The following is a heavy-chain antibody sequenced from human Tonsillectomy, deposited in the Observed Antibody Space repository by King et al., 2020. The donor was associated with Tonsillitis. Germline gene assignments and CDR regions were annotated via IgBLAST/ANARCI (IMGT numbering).Heavy chain of an antibody. CDR3: ARDMGYTYYYYYGLDV. CDR1: GFSFSRYW. V-gene: IGHV3-7*01. D-gene: IGHD6-13*01. CDR2: IIQDGSDK. J-gene: IGHJ6*02. Sequence: VQLVQSGGGLVQPGGSLRLSCAASGFSFSRYWMSWVRQAPGKGLEWVAHIIQDGSDKDYVDSVKGRFTISRDNAKNSLYLQMNSLRAEDTAVYYCARDMGYTYYYYYGLDVWGQGTTVTVSS.